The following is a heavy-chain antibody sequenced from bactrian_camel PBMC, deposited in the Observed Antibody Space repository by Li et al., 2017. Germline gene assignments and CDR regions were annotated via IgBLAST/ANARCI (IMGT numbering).Heavy chain of an antibody. Sequence: HVQLVESGGGSVQSGGSLRLSCAASGDTAHDYCMGWFRQVPGKAREAVAAIDSDGSTIYAESVKGRFTISRDNAKNTLFLQLNSLKTEDTAMYYCDRGARIDGYWGQGTQVTVS. CDR1: GDTAHDYC. J-gene: IGHJ6*01. CDR3: DRGARIDGY. CDR2: IDSDGST. V-gene: IGHV3S55*01.